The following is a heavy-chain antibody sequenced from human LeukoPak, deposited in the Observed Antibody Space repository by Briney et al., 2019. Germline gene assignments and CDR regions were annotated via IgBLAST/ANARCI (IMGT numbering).Heavy chain of an antibody. D-gene: IGHD3-3*01. Sequence: GGSLRLSCTGSGFTISGFWMSWVRQLPGKGLEWVAYMNQDGSEKTYVDSVKGRFTISGDHAQNSLFLQVNNLTVEDTAVYYCARGAVDYTPVGRYYYNMDVWGQGTTVTVSS. CDR1: GFTISGFW. V-gene: IGHV3-7*04. J-gene: IGHJ6*02. CDR2: MNQDGSEK. CDR3: ARGAVDYTPVGRYYYNMDV.